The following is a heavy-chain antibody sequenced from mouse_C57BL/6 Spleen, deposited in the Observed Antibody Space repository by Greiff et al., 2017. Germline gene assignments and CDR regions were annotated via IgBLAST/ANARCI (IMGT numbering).Heavy chain of an antibody. CDR1: GYSFTGYY. CDR2: INPSTGGT. Sequence: DVQLQESGPELVKPGASVKISCKASGYSFTGYYMNWVKQSPEKSLEWIGEINPSTGGTTYNQKFKAKATLTVDKSSSTAYMQLKSLTSEDSAVYYCARRYGNPWYFDVWGTGTTVTVSS. V-gene: IGHV1-42*01. J-gene: IGHJ1*03. D-gene: IGHD2-10*02. CDR3: ARRYGNPWYFDV.